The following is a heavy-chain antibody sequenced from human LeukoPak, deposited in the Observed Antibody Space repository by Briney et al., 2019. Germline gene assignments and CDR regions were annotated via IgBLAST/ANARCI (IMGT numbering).Heavy chain of an antibody. CDR2: INHSGST. Sequence: PSETLSLTSAVYGGSFSGYYWSWIRQPPGKGLEWIGEINHSGSTNYNPSLKSRVTISVDTSKNQFSLKLSSVTAADTAVYYCARGSQQMATIHSDAFDIWDQGTMVTVSS. J-gene: IGHJ3*02. D-gene: IGHD5-24*01. CDR3: ARGSQQMATIHSDAFDI. V-gene: IGHV4-34*01. CDR1: GGSFSGYY.